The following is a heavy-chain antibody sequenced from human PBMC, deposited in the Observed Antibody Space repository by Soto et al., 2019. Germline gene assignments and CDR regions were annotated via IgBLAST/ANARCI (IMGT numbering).Heavy chain of an antibody. CDR2: ISTYNDKT. CDR3: AREGYCSSGSCAGYDHDYFGMDV. J-gene: IGHJ6*02. Sequence: ASVKVSCKASGYSFTRCGISWVRQAPGHGLEWMGCISTYNDKTKYAQRLKGRVTMTTGTSKTTAYMELRSLTSDDTAVYYCAREGYCSSGSCAGYDHDYFGMDVWG. V-gene: IGHV1-18*01. CDR1: GYSFTRCG. D-gene: IGHD2-15*01.